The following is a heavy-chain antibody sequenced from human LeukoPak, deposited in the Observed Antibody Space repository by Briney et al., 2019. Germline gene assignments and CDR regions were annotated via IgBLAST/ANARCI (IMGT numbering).Heavy chain of an antibody. J-gene: IGHJ4*02. CDR2: ISAYNGNT. CDR1: GYTFTSYG. Sequence: GASVKVSCKASGYTFTSYGISWVRQAPGQGLEWMGWISAYNGNTNYAQKLQGRVTMTTDTSTSTAYMELRSLRSDDTAVYYCARDQVRYYYDSSGYYPHFDYWGQGTLATVSS. D-gene: IGHD3-22*01. V-gene: IGHV1-18*01. CDR3: ARDQVRYYYDSSGYYPHFDY.